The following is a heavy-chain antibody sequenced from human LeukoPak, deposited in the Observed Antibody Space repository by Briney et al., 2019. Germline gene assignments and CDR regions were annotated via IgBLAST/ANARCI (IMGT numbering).Heavy chain of an antibody. CDR1: GGFISSHY. D-gene: IGHD3-10*01. V-gene: IGHV4-59*11. CDR3: ARVANYGSHHFDY. Sequence: PSETLSLTCTVSGGFISSHYWSWIRQPPGKGLEWIGYIYYSGSTNYNPSLKSRVTISVDTSKNQFSLKLSSVTAADTAVYYCARVANYGSHHFDYWGQGTLVTVSS. CDR2: IYYSGST. J-gene: IGHJ4*02.